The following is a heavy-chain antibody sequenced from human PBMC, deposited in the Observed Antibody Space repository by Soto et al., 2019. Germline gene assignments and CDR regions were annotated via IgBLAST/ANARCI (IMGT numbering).Heavy chain of an antibody. CDR2: MNPNSGNT. V-gene: IGHV1-8*01. Sequence: ASVKVSCKASGYTFTSYDINWVRQATGQGLEWMGWMNPNSGNTGYAQKFQGRVTMTRNTSISTAYMELSSLRSEDTAVYYCARELYFKGYCSGGSCPDLNWFDPWGQGTLVTVSS. CDR3: ARELYFKGYCSGGSCPDLNWFDP. J-gene: IGHJ5*02. D-gene: IGHD2-15*01. CDR1: GYTFTSYD.